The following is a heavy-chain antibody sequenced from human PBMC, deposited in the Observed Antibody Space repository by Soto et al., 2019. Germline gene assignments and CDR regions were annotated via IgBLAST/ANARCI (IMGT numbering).Heavy chain of an antibody. CDR1: GYTFTSYD. J-gene: IGHJ4*02. CDR2: MNPDTGDT. D-gene: IGHD1-7*01. V-gene: IGHV1-8*01. CDR3: ARDWELGLCFDQ. Sequence: QVQLVQSGAEVKRPGASVKVSCKTSGYTFTSYDINWVRQATGQGLEWMGWMNPDTGDTGFAQKFQGRITMTRNTSRSTAYMELSSLTYDDTAVYYGARDWELGLCFDQWGQGTLVTVS.